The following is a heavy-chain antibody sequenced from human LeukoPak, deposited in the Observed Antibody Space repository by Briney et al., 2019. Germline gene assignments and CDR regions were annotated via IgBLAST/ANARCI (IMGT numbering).Heavy chain of an antibody. CDR2: IYYSGST. CDR3: ARGGRGYWT. Sequence: PSETLSLTCTVSGGSISGYYWSWIRQPPGKGLEWIGYIYYSGSTSYNPSLKSRVTISVDTSKNQFSLKLSSVTAADTAVYYCARGGRGYWTWGQGTLVTVSS. CDR1: GGSISGYY. D-gene: IGHD2-8*01. V-gene: IGHV4-59*12. J-gene: IGHJ4*02.